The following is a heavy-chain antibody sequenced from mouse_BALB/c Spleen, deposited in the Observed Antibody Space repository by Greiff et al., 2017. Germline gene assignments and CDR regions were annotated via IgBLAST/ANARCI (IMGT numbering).Heavy chain of an antibody. CDR2: ISYDGSN. J-gene: IGHJ4*01. CDR3: ARECRRYYYAMDY. D-gene: IGHD2-14*01. CDR1: GYSITSGYY. Sequence: EVKLMESGPGLVKPSQSLSLTCSVTGYSITSGYYWNWIRQFPGNKLEWMGYISYDGSNNYNPSLKNRISITRDTSKNQFFLKLNSVTTEDTATYYCARECRRYYYAMDYWGQGTSVTVSS. V-gene: IGHV3-6*02.